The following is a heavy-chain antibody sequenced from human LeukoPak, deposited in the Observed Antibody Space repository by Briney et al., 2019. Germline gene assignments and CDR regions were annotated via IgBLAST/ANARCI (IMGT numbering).Heavy chain of an antibody. Sequence: RPGGSLRLSCAASGFTFSTSAMSWVRQAPGKGLEWVSAISGSGDNTYYADSVKGRFTISRDNSKNTLYLQMSSLRGEDTAVYYCAKSMVRGLITTYRYWGQGTLVTVSS. V-gene: IGHV3-23*01. CDR2: ISGSGDNT. J-gene: IGHJ4*02. CDR3: AKSMVRGLITTYRY. D-gene: IGHD3-10*01. CDR1: GFTFSTSA.